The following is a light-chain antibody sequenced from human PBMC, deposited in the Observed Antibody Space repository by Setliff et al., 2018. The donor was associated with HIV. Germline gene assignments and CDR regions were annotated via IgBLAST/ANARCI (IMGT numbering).Light chain of an antibody. J-gene: IGLJ1*01. CDR1: STDVGTYNL. Sequence: SVLAQPASVSGSPGQSITISCTGTSTDVGTYNLVSWYQQHPGKAPKVMIYEVSKRPSGISNRFSGSKSGNTASLTISGLQPEDESDYYCCSYASGSTSLFVFGTGTKVTV. V-gene: IGLV2-23*02. CDR2: EVS. CDR3: CSYASGSTSLFV.